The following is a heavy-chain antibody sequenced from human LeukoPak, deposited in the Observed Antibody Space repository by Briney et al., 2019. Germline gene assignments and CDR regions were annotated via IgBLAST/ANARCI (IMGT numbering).Heavy chain of an antibody. CDR1: GFTFSSYW. V-gene: IGHV3-7*01. CDR2: IKQDGSEK. Sequence: PGGSLRLSCAASGFTFSSYWMSWVRQAPGKGLEWVANIKQDGSEKYYVDSMKGRFTISRDNAKNSLYLQMNSLRAEDTAVYYCARDLGQYYDTSDNWFDPWGQGTLVTVSS. CDR3: ARDLGQYYDTSDNWFDP. D-gene: IGHD3-22*01. J-gene: IGHJ5*02.